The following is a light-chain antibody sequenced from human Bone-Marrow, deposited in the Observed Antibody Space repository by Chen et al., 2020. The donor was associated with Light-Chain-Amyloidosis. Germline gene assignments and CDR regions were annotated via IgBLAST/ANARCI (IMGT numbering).Light chain of an antibody. CDR3: QSADSSGTYEVI. Sequence: SYELTQPPSVSVSPGQTARITCSGDDLPTKYAKWYQQKPGQAPVLVIHRDTVRPSGISERFSGSSSGTTATLTISGVQAEDEADYHCQSADSSGTYEVIFGGGTKLTVL. CDR2: RDT. J-gene: IGLJ2*01. CDR1: DLPTKY. V-gene: IGLV3-25*03.